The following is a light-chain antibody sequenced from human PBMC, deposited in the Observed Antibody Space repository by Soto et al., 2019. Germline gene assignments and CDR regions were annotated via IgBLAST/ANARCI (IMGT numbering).Light chain of an antibody. J-gene: IGLJ2*01. CDR3: QTWGTGTVV. CDR1: SGHSSYA. Sequence: QSVLTQSPSASASLGASVKLTCTLSSGHSSYAIAWHQQQPEKGPRYLMKLNSDGSHSKGGGIPDRFSGSSSGAERYLTISSLKSEDEADYYCQTWGTGTVVLGGGTKVTVL. V-gene: IGLV4-69*01. CDR2: LNSDGSH.